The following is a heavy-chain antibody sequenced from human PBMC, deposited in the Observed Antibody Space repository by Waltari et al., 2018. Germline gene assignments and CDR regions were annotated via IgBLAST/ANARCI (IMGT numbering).Heavy chain of an antibody. J-gene: IGHJ4*02. CDR1: GYTFTGYY. CDR2: INPNSGGT. Sequence: QVQLVQSGAEVKKPGASVKVSCKASGYTFTGYYMHWVRQAPGQGLEWMGWINPNSGGTNYAQKFQGRVTMTRDTSISTAYMQLSRLGSDDTAVYYCARDFSVAGILYFDYWGQGTLVTVSS. D-gene: IGHD6-19*01. V-gene: IGHV1-2*02. CDR3: ARDFSVAGILYFDY.